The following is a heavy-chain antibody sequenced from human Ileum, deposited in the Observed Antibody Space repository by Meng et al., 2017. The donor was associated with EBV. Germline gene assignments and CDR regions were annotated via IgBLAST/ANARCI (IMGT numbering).Heavy chain of an antibody. Sequence: QVQRQGSGPGLVKPSETLSLTCTVSGGSISSYYWSWIRQPPGKGLEWIGYIYYSGSTNYNPSLKSRVTISVDTSKNQFSLNLSSVTAADTAVYYCARGGWSLDYWGQGTLVTVSS. V-gene: IGHV4-59*08. CDR1: GGSISSYY. CDR3: ARGGWSLDY. D-gene: IGHD2-15*01. CDR2: IYYSGST. J-gene: IGHJ4*02.